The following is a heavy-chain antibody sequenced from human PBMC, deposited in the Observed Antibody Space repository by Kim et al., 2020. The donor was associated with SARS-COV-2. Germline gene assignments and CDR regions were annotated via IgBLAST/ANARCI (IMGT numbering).Heavy chain of an antibody. D-gene: IGHD3-10*01. V-gene: IGHV3-23*01. Sequence: GGSLRLSCAASGFTFSNYGMNWVRQAPGKGLEWVSAISNDGYSTFDTDSVQGRFTISRDNSKNTLFLQMNNLRAEDTAVYYCAKRKGDTGSGYMDVGGQGTTVTVSS. CDR1: GFTFSNYG. J-gene: IGHJ6*02. CDR2: ISNDGYST. CDR3: AKRKGDTGSGYMDV.